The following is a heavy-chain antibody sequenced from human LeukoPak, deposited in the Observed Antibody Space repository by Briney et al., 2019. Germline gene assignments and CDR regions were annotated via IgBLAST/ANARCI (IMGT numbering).Heavy chain of an antibody. V-gene: IGHV1-46*01. CDR2: INPSGDST. Sequence: GASVKVSCKASGYTFTGYYMHWVRQAPGQGLEWMGVINPSGDSTSYAPNFQGRVTVTRDTSTSTVYMELSSLRSEDTAIYYCAKIAARDTGEGYWGQGTLVTVSS. CDR1: GYTFTGYY. J-gene: IGHJ4*02. D-gene: IGHD6-6*01. CDR3: AKIAARDTGEGY.